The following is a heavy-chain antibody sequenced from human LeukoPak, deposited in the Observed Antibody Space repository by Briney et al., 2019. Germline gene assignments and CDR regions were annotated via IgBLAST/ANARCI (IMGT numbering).Heavy chain of an antibody. CDR2: INPSGGST. D-gene: IGHD4-23*01. V-gene: IGHV1-46*01. CDR1: GYTVTSNN. J-gene: IGHJ4*02. Sequence: GSLEVYCKTSGYTVTSNNVHLVRQAPVQGLEWMGIINPSGGSTSYAQKFQGRVTMTRDTSTSTVYMELSSLRSEDTAVYYCARDRYGGGFDYWGQGTLVTVSS. CDR3: ARDRYGGGFDY.